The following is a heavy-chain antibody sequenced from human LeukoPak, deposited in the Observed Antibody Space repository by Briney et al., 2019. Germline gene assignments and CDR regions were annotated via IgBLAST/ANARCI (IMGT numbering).Heavy chain of an antibody. V-gene: IGHV3-48*01. CDR3: ASEGYCSGGSCYYSTVDY. CDR2: ITSSSETI. CDR1: GFSFSIYN. Sequence: PGGSLRLSCAASGFSFSIYNMLWVRQAPGKGLEWVSYITSSSETIYYADSVKGRFTISRDNAKNSLYLQMNSLRAEDTAVYYCASEGYCSGGSCYYSTVDYWGQGTLVTVSS. J-gene: IGHJ4*02. D-gene: IGHD2-15*01.